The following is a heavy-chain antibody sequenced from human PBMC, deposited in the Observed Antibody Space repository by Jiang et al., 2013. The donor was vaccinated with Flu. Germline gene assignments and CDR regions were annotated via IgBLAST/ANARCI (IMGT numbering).Heavy chain of an antibody. Sequence: EVQLLESGGGLVQPGGSLRLSCAASGFTFSSYAMSWVRQAPGKGLEWVSAISGSGGSTYYADSVKGRFTISRDNSKNTLYLQMNSLRAEDTAVYYCANGKIRGHYDILTGYYIGGQGTLVTVSS. CDR1: GFTFSSYA. J-gene: IGHJ4*02. D-gene: IGHD3-9*01. CDR2: ISGSGGST. V-gene: IGHV3-23*01. CDR3: ANGKIRGHYDILTGYYI.